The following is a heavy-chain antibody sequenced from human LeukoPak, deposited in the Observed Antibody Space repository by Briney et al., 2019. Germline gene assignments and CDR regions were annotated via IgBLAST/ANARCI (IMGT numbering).Heavy chain of an antibody. CDR3: TRGLAAAYDYNWLTP. Sequence: SETLSLTCSVSGGSISDYYWTWIRQPAGKGLEWLGRINASGTTRYNPSLKSRLAMSVDTSKNQFSLKLTSVTAADTAVYFCTRGLAAAYDYNWLTPGAREPWSPSPQ. D-gene: IGHD5-12*01. CDR1: GGSISDYY. V-gene: IGHV4-4*07. CDR2: INASGTT. J-gene: IGHJ5*01.